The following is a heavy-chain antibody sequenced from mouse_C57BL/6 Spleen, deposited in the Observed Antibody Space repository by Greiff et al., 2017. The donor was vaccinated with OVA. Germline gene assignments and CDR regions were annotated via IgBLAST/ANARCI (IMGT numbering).Heavy chain of an antibody. CDR1: GFTFSSYG. J-gene: IGHJ1*03. CDR2: ISSGGSYT. V-gene: IGHV5-6*01. D-gene: IGHD1-1*01. Sequence: EVKLVESGGDLVKPGGSLKLSCAASGFTFSSYGMSWVRQTPDKRLEWVATISSGGSYTYYPDSVKGRFTISRDNAKNTLYLQMSSLKSEDTAMYYCARHGDYYGSSYSWYFDVWGTGTTVTVSS. CDR3: ARHGDYYGSSYSWYFDV.